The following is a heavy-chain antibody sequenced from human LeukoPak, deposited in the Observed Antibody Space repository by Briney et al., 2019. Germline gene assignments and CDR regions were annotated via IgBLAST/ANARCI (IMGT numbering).Heavy chain of an antibody. Sequence: PGGSLRLSCAASGFTFSSYSMNWVRQAPGKGLEWVSSISSSSSYIYYADSVKGRFTISRDNGKASLYLQLNSLRAEDTAVYYCARGGYSPGYFDSWGQGTLVTVSS. D-gene: IGHD5-18*01. J-gene: IGHJ4*02. CDR1: GFTFSSYS. CDR2: ISSSSSYI. CDR3: ARGGYSPGYFDS. V-gene: IGHV3-21*01.